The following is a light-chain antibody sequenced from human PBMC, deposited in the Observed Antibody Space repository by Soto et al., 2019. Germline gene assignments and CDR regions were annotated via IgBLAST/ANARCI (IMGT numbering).Light chain of an antibody. Sequence: EIVMTQSPATLSVSPGERATLSCRASQSVSSNLAWYQQKPGQAPRLLIYGASTRATGIPARFSGSGSGTECTLTISSLQSEDFAVYYCQQYNNWPSGTFGQGTKVEIK. CDR1: QSVSSN. V-gene: IGKV3-15*01. CDR3: QQYNNWPSGT. J-gene: IGKJ1*01. CDR2: GAS.